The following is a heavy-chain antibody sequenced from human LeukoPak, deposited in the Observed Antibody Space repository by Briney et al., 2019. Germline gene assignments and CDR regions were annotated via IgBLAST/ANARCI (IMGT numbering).Heavy chain of an antibody. D-gene: IGHD5-18*01. J-gene: IGHJ4*02. CDR1: GFTFSSYG. CDR3: AKERDTAMVTIDY. CDR2: IRYDGSNK. V-gene: IGHV3-30*02. Sequence: GGSLRLSCAASGFTFSSYGMHWVRQAPGKGQEWVAFIRYDGSNKYYADSVKGRFTISRDNSKNTLYLQMNSLRAEDTAVYYCAKERDTAMVTIDYWGQGTLVTVSS.